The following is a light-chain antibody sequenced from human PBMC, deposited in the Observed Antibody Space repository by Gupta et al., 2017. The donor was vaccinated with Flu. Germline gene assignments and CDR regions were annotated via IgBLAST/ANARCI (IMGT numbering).Light chain of an antibody. CDR3: QQSDSTLYS. CDR1: QSISSY. Sequence: DIQMTQSPSSLSASVGDRVTITCRASQSISSYLNWSQQKPGKAPKLLIYAASSLQSGVPSRFSGSGSGTDFTLTISRLQPEDFATYYCQQSDSTLYSFGQGTKLEIK. CDR2: AAS. V-gene: IGKV1-39*01. J-gene: IGKJ2*03.